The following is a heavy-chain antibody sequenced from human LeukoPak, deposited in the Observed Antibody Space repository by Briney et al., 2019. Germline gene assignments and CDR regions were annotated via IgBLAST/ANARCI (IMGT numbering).Heavy chain of an antibody. CDR3: ATSLRYNYYYGMDV. J-gene: IGHJ6*02. Sequence: PSETLSLTCTVSGGSISSGDYYWSWIRQPPGKGLEWIGYIYCSGSTYYNPSLKSRVTISVDTSKNQFSLKLSSVTAADTAVYYCATSLRYNYYYGMDVWGQGTTVTVSS. CDR2: IYCSGST. V-gene: IGHV4-30-4*01. D-gene: IGHD3-9*01. CDR1: GGSISSGDYY.